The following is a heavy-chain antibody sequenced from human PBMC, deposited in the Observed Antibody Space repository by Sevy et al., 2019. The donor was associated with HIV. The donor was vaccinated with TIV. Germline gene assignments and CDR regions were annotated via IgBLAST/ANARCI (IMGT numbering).Heavy chain of an antibody. J-gene: IGHJ4*02. V-gene: IGHV5-51*01. CDR2: IYPGDSDT. Sequence: GESLKISCKGSGYSFTSYWNGWVRQMPGKGLEWMGIIYPGDSDTRYSPSFQGQVTISADKSISTAYLQWSSLKASDTAMYYCARKRNYYYGSGSHYNFDYWGQGTLVTVSS. CDR3: ARKRNYYYGSGSHYNFDY. D-gene: IGHD3-10*01. CDR1: GYSFTSYW.